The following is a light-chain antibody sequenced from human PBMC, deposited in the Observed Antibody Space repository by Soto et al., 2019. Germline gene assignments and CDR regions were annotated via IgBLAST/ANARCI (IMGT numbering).Light chain of an antibody. J-gene: IGKJ5*01. Sequence: EIVLTQAPGTLSLSPGERATLSCRASQSVSSSYLAWYQQKPGQAPRHLIYGASSRATGIPDTFSGSGSGTDFTLIISRLEPEDSAVYWCQQYGSSPPTFGPGTRLEIK. CDR3: QQYGSSPPT. CDR1: QSVSSSY. CDR2: GAS. V-gene: IGKV3-20*01.